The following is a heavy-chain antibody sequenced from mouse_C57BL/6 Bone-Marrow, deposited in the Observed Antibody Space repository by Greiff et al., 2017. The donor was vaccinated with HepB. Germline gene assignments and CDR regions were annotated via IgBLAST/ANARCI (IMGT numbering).Heavy chain of an antibody. CDR2: IYPRSGTT. V-gene: IGHV1-81*01. CDR3: ARYDYAFPFAF. J-gene: IGHJ3*01. Sequence: VQLQQSGAELARPGASVKLSCKASGYTFTSYGISWVKQRTGQGLEWIGEIYPRSGTTYYNEKFKGKATLTADKSSSTEYMELRSLTSEDSAVYFCARYDYAFPFAFWGQGTLVTVSA. D-gene: IGHD2-4*01. CDR1: GYTFTSYG.